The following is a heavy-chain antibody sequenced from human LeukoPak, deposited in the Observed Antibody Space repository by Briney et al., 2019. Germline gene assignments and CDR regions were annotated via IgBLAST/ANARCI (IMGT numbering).Heavy chain of an antibody. CDR3: AKAYSYGYRAFDY. J-gene: IGHJ4*02. CDR2: ISGSGGST. D-gene: IGHD5-18*01. Sequence: PGGSLRLSCAASGFTFSSYAMSWVRQAPGKGLEWVSAISGSGGSTNYADSVKGRFTISRDNSKNTLYLQMNSLRAEDTAVYYCAKAYSYGYRAFDYWGQGTLVTVSS. V-gene: IGHV3-23*01. CDR1: GFTFSSYA.